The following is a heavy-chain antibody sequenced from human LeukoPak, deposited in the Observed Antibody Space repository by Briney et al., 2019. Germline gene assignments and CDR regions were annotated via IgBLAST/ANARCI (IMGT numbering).Heavy chain of an antibody. V-gene: IGHV1-69*04. Sequence: GASVKVSCEASGGTFSSYAICWVRQAPGQGLEWMGRIIPILGIANYAQKFQGRVTITADKSTSTAYMELSSLRSEDTAVYYCARVVPPQDWGQGTLVTVSS. CDR1: GGTFSSYA. CDR2: IIPILGIA. J-gene: IGHJ4*02. D-gene: IGHD2-2*01. CDR3: ARVVPPQD.